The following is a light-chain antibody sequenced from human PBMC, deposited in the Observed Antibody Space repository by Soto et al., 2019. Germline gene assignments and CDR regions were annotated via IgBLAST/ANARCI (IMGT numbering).Light chain of an antibody. Sequence: QPVLTQPPAASGSPGQSVTISCTGTSSDIGGYNFVSWYQQHPGKAPKLMIDEVNKRPSGVPDRFSGSKSGNTASLTVSGLQAEAEADYYCSSYADTNNLVFGGGTQLTVL. CDR1: SSDIGGYNF. CDR2: EVN. CDR3: SSYADTNNLV. J-gene: IGLJ7*01. V-gene: IGLV2-8*01.